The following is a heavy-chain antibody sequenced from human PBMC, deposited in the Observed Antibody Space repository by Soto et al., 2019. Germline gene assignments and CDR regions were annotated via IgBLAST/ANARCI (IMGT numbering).Heavy chain of an antibody. J-gene: IGHJ4*02. CDR1: GFTFSSYA. Sequence: GGSLRLSCAASGFTFSSYAMSWVRQAPGKGLEWVSAISGSGGSTYYGDSVKSRFTISRDNSKNTLYLQMNSLRAEDTAVYYCAKGTANDPRVYDYWGQGTLVTVSS. CDR2: ISGSGGST. D-gene: IGHD1-1*01. V-gene: IGHV3-23*01. CDR3: AKGTANDPRVYDY.